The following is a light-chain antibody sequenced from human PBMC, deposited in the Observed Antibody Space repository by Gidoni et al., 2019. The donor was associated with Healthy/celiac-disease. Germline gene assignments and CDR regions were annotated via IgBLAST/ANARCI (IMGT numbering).Light chain of an antibody. J-gene: IGKJ2*04. CDR1: QSVSSSY. V-gene: IGKV3-20*01. CDR2: GAA. Sequence: DIVFTQSPATLSFSPGERATLSCRASQSVSSSYLAWYQQKPRPAPRLLLYGAASRATSIPDRFSGSGSGTDFTITISRLEPEDFVVYYCQQYGSSHPCSFGQGTKLEIK. CDR3: QQYGSSHPCS.